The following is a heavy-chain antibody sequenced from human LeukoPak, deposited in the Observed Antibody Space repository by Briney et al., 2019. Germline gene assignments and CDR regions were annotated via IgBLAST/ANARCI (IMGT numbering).Heavy chain of an antibody. CDR1: GYSFTTYW. J-gene: IGHJ4*02. Sequence: GESLKISCKGSGYSFTTYWIGWVRQMPGKGLEWMGIIYPSDSDTRYSPSFQGQVTISADKSISTAYLQWRSLKASDTAMYYCARRDPNWNYYFDYWGQGTLVTVSS. D-gene: IGHD1-7*01. CDR3: ARRDPNWNYYFDY. CDR2: IYPSDSDT. V-gene: IGHV5-51*01.